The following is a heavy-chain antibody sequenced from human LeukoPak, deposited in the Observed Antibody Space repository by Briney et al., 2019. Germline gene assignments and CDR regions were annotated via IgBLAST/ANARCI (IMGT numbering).Heavy chain of an antibody. V-gene: IGHV4-61*01. J-gene: IGHJ4*02. D-gene: IGHD5-24*01. CDR2: IYYSGST. CDR1: DGSISSSSYY. CDR3: AREDGYNYLDY. Sequence: PSETLSLTCTVSDGSISSSSYYWSWIRQPPGKGLVWTGHIYYSGSTNYNPSLKSRVTISVDTSKNQFSLKLSSVTAADTAVYYCAREDGYNYLDYWGQGTLVTVSS.